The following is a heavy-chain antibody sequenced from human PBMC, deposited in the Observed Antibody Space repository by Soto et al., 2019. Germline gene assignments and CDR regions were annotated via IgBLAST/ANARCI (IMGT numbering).Heavy chain of an antibody. CDR1: GGSISNFSQY. CDR3: TDMRGQWLPRD. V-gene: IGHV4-39*01. D-gene: IGHD6-19*01. J-gene: IGHJ4*02. Sequence: NLSETLSLTCTVSGGSISNFSQYYGWIRQPPGKGLEWIGSIYYSGSPYYKPSLKGRVTMSVDTSKNQFSMRLSSVTAADTAVYYCTDMRGQWLPRDWGRGIMVTVSS. CDR2: IYYSGSP.